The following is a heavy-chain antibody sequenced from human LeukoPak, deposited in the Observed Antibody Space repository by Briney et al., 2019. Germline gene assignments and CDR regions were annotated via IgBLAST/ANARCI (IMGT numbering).Heavy chain of an antibody. CDR3: ARDVAIPPPKNYYYMDV. D-gene: IGHD2-21*01. Sequence: SVKVSCKASGGTFSSYAISWVRQAPGQGLEWMGRIIPIFGTANYAQKFKGRVTITTDESTSTAYMELSSLRSEDTAVYYCARDVAIPPPKNYYYMDVWGKGTTVTVSS. J-gene: IGHJ6*03. V-gene: IGHV1-69*05. CDR2: IIPIFGTA. CDR1: GGTFSSYA.